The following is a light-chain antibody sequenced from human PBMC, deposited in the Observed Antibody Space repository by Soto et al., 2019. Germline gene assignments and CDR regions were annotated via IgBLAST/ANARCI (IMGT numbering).Light chain of an antibody. Sequence: EIVLTQSPATLSLPPGERATLSCRASQSISSYLAWYQQKPGQAPRLLIYDASNRATGIPARFSGSGSGTDFTLTISSLEPADFAVYYCQQFAASPRTFGQGTTVEIK. CDR2: DAS. J-gene: IGKJ1*01. CDR3: QQFAASPRT. CDR1: QSISSY. V-gene: IGKV3-11*01.